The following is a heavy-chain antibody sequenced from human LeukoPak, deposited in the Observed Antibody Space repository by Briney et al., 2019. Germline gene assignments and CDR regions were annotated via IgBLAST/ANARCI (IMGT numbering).Heavy chain of an antibody. J-gene: IGHJ4*02. CDR2: IKTDGSEK. CDR1: GFTFSNYW. D-gene: IGHD2-2*01. V-gene: IGHV3-7*01. CDR3: ARVGGYCSSTSCQPDY. Sequence: GGSLRLSCEGSGFTFSNYWMGWVRQAPGKGLQWVANIKTDGSEKYYVDSVKGRFTISRDNAKNSLYLQMNSLRAEDTAVYYCARVGGYCSSTSCQPDYWGQGTLVTVSS.